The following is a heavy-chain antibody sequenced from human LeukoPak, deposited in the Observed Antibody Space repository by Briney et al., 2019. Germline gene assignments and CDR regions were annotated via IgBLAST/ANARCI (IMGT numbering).Heavy chain of an antibody. J-gene: IGHJ6*03. CDR2: IYTSGST. CDR1: GGSISSSNW. CDR3: ARDPGFGDYYYYYMDV. Sequence: PSETLSLTCAVSGGSISSSNWWSWVRQPPGKGLEWIGRIYTSGSTNYNPSLKSRVPMSVDTSKNQFSLKLSSVTAADTAVYYCARDPGFGDYYYYYMDVWGKGTTVTISS. D-gene: IGHD3-10*01. V-gene: IGHV4-4*02.